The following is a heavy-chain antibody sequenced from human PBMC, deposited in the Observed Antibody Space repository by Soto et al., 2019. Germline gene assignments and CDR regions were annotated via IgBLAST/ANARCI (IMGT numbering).Heavy chain of an antibody. CDR3: TRSGETLGEFSFAS. J-gene: IGHJ5*02. D-gene: IGHD3-16*02. V-gene: IGHV4-31*03. CDR1: GAFVNSGGYY. CDR2: ILQYGET. Sequence: QVHLQESGPGLVKPSQTLSVTCSVSGAFVNSGGYYWTWIRQHPGKGLEWVGYILQYGETYTNPSLKRRVVISMDTYKKAFSLRLTSVTAADTAVYYCTRSGETLGEFSFASWGQGTLVSVSS.